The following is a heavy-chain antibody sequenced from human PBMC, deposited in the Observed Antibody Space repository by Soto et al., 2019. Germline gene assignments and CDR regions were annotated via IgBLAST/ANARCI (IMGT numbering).Heavy chain of an antibody. Sequence: ASVKVSCKASGYTFTGYYMHWVRRAPGQGLEWMGWINPNSGGTNYAQKFQGWVTMTRDTSISTAYMELSRLRSDDTAVYYCARERHVSSSSCFDYWGQGTLVTVSS. J-gene: IGHJ4*02. V-gene: IGHV1-2*04. CDR3: ARERHVSSSSCFDY. CDR1: GYTFTGYY. D-gene: IGHD6-6*01. CDR2: INPNSGGT.